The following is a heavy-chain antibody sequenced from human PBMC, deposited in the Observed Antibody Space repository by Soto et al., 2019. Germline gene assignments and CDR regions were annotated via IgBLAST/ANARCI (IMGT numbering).Heavy chain of an antibody. V-gene: IGHV4-31*03. J-gene: IGHJ4*02. CDR3: ARLKGGAAGNFDY. Sequence: LSLTCTVSGVSVSNGAYYWTWIRHHPGKGLEWIGYIYHSGSTYYNPSLNSRVTISVDTSMNRFSLKLTSVTAADTAVYHCARLKGGAAGNFDYWGQGTQVTVSS. CDR2: IYHSGST. CDR1: GVSVSNGAYY. D-gene: IGHD6-13*01.